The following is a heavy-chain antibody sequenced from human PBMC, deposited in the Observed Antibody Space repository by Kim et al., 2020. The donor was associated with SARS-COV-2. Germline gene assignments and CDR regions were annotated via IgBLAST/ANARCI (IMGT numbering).Heavy chain of an antibody. V-gene: IGHV3-74*01. J-gene: IGHJ3*02. Sequence: ADSVKGRFTISRDNAKNTLYLQMNSLRAEDTAVYYCTRDVEVAAGDAFDIWGQGAMVTVS. CDR3: TRDVEVAAGDAFDI. D-gene: IGHD2-15*01.